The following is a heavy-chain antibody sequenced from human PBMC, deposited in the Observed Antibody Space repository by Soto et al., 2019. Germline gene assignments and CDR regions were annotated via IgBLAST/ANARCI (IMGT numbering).Heavy chain of an antibody. Sequence: LRLSCAASGFTFSSYAMHWVRQAPGKGLEWVAVISYDGSNKYYADSVKGRFTISRDNSKNTLYLQMNSLRAEDTAVYYCARDGDSSGWFRMDVWGQGTTVTVSS. V-gene: IGHV3-30-3*01. CDR3: ARDGDSSGWFRMDV. CDR2: ISYDGSNK. CDR1: GFTFSSYA. D-gene: IGHD6-19*01. J-gene: IGHJ6*02.